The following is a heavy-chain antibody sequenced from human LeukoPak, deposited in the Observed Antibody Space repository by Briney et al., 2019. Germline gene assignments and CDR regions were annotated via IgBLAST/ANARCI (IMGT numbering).Heavy chain of an antibody. V-gene: IGHV3-73*01. CDR1: GFTFSGSA. CDR3: ARLRAARTESYFYYGMDV. Sequence: GGSLRLSCAASGFTFSGSAIHWVRQASGRGLEWVGRITSKADTAYAASVKGRFTISRDDSRNTAYLQMNSLQTEDTAVYYCARLRAARTESYFYYGMDVWGQGTTVTVSS. D-gene: IGHD6-6*01. CDR2: ITSKADT. J-gene: IGHJ6*02.